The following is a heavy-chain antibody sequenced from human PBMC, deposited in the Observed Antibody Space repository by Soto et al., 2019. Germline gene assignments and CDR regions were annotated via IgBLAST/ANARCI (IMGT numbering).Heavy chain of an antibody. D-gene: IGHD2-2*01. CDR1: GFTFSSYS. J-gene: IGHJ6*02. CDR2: ISSSSSTI. CDR3: ARDRHIVVVPAAKGYYYGMDV. Sequence: GGSLRLSCAASGFTFSSYSMNWVRQAPGKGLEWVSYISSSSSTIYYADSVKGRFTISRDNAKNSLYLQMNSLRDEDTAVYYCARDRHIVVVPAAKGYYYGMDVWGQGTTVTVSS. V-gene: IGHV3-48*02.